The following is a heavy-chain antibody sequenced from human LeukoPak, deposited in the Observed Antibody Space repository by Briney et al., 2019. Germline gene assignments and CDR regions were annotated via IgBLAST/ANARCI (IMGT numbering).Heavy chain of an antibody. CDR2: ISGSGGST. Sequence: PGGSLRLSCAASGFTVSSNSMTWVRQAPGKGLEWVSAISGSGGSTYYADSVKGRFTISRDNSKNTLYLQMNSLRAEDTAVYYCARDGELGSPADAFDIWGQGTMVTVSS. D-gene: IGHD1-26*01. J-gene: IGHJ3*02. CDR1: GFTVSSNS. CDR3: ARDGELGSPADAFDI. V-gene: IGHV3-23*01.